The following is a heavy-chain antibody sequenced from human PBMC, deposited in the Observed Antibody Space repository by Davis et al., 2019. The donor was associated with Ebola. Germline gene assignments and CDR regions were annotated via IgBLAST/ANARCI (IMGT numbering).Heavy chain of an antibody. CDR1: GFTFSDHY. Sequence: GESLKISCAASGFTFSDHYMDWVRRAPGKGLEWVGRSRNKDNGYATKYAASVKDRFTISRDDSKNSLYLQMNSLKTEDTAIYYCARGKIGEAATGWFDPSGQGTLVSVSS. J-gene: IGHJ5*02. CDR3: ARGKIGEAATGWFDP. CDR2: SRNKDNGYAT. D-gene: IGHD3-10*01. V-gene: IGHV3-72*01.